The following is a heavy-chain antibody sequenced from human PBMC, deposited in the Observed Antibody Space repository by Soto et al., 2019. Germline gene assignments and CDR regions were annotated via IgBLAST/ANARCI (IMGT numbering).Heavy chain of an antibody. J-gene: IGHJ4*02. CDR2: FDPEDGET. CDR3: ATIPYYYGSGSYLSRGFDY. D-gene: IGHD3-10*01. V-gene: IGHV1-24*01. Sequence: ASVKVCWEVSGYTVSKLWMHWVRQAPGKGLEWMGGFDPEDGETIYAQKFQGRVTMTEDTSTDTAYMELSSLRSEDTAVYYCATIPYYYGSGSYLSRGFDYWGQGTLVTVSS. CDR1: GYTVSKLW.